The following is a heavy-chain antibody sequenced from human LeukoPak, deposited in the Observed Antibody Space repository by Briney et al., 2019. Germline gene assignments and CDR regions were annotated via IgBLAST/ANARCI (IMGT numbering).Heavy chain of an antibody. V-gene: IGHV3-23*01. Sequence: GGSLRLSCAASGFTFSNYAMTWVRQAPGKGLEWVSGISGSGSSTYYADSVKGRFTLSRDYPKNTLYLQMNSLRTEDTAVYYCARELGDGGTIDHWGQGTLVTVSS. CDR3: ARELGDGGTIDH. CDR2: ISGSGSST. J-gene: IGHJ4*02. CDR1: GFTFSNYA. D-gene: IGHD2-15*01.